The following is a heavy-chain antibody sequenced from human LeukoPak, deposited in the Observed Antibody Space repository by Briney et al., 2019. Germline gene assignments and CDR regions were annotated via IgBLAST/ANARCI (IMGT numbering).Heavy chain of an antibody. CDR1: GGSISSSNYY. D-gene: IGHD3-22*01. CDR2: IYYSGST. J-gene: IGHJ4*02. V-gene: IGHV4-39*01. Sequence: SETLSLPCTVSGGSISSSNYYWGWIRQPPGKGLEWIGSIYYSGSTYYNPSLKSRVTISVDTSKNQFSLKLSSVTAADTAVYYCATYKRSSSGYYFYYFDYWGQGTLVTVSS. CDR3: ATYKRSSSGYYFYYFDY.